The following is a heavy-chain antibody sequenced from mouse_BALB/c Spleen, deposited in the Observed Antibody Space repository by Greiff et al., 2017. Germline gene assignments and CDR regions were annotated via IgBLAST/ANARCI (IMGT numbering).Heavy chain of an antibody. CDR3: ATVVDY. CDR1: GFNIKDTY. J-gene: IGHJ2*01. Sequence: EVQLVESGAELVKPGASVKLSCTASGFNIKDTYMHWVKQRPEQGLEWIGRIDPANGNTKYDPKFQGKATITADTSSNTAYLQLSSLTSEDTAVYYCATVVDYWGQGTTLTVSS. CDR2: IDPANGNT. V-gene: IGHV14-3*02. D-gene: IGHD1-1*01.